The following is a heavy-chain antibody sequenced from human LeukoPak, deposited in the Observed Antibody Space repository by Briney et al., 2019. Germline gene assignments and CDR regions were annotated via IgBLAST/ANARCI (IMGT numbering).Heavy chain of an antibody. CDR1: GYTFTGYY. D-gene: IGHD6-13*01. J-gene: IGHJ4*02. Sequence: ASVKVSCKASGYTFTGYYMHWVRQAPGQGLEWMGWINPNSGGTNYAQKFQGGVTMTRDTSISTAYMELSRLRSDDTAVYYCASPPQYSSSWYLLDYWGQGTLVTVSS. CDR2: INPNSGGT. V-gene: IGHV1-2*02. CDR3: ASPPQYSSSWYLLDY.